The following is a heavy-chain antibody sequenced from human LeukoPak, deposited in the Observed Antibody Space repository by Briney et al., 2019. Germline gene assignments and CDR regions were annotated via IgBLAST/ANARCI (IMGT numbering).Heavy chain of an antibody. V-gene: IGHV3-66*01. Sequence: GRSLRLSCAASGFTVSSNYMSWVRQAPGKGLEWVSVIYSGGSTYYADSVKGRFTISRDNSKNTLYLQMNSLRAEDTAVYYCARSYCSGGSCYLGYYGMDVWGQGTTVTVSS. CDR2: IYSGGST. J-gene: IGHJ6*02. CDR3: ARSYCSGGSCYLGYYGMDV. CDR1: GFTVSSNY. D-gene: IGHD2-15*01.